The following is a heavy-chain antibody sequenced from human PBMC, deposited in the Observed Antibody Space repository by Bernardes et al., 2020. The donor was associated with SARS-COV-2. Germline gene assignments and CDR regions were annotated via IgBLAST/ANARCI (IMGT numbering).Heavy chain of an antibody. J-gene: IGHJ4*02. CDR2: INPNTGGT. CDR1: GYTFTDYF. CDR3: ARTRTTISTTGIPVDY. V-gene: IGHV1-2*02. D-gene: IGHD2-21*02. Sequence: ASVKVSCKASGYTFTDYFIHWVRQAPGQRLEWMGWINPNTGGTNYVQKFQGRVTMTRVTSITTAYMELSWLGSDDTAIYYCARTRTTISTTGIPVDYWGQGTLVTVSS.